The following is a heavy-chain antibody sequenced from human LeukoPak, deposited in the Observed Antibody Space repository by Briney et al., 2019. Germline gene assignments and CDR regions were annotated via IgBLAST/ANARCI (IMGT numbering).Heavy chain of an antibody. D-gene: IGHD5-18*01. CDR1: GYTFTSYA. CDR3: ARPNVDTAMVLVY. Sequence: VASVTVSCRASGYTFTSYAMNWVRQAPGQGLEWMGWINTNTGNPTYAQGFTGRFVFSLDTSVSTAYLQISSLKAEDTAVYYCARPNVDTAMVLVYWGQGTLVTVSS. CDR2: INTNTGNP. V-gene: IGHV7-4-1*02. J-gene: IGHJ4*02.